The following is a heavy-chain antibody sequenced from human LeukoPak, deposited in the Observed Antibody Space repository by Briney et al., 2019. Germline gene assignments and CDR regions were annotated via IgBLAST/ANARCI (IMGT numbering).Heavy chain of an antibody. V-gene: IGHV1-2*02. CDR1: GYTFTGYY. CDR3: ARVSRYYDSSGANGY. CDR2: INPNSGGT. Sequence: ASVKVSCKASGYTFTGYYMHWVRQAPGQGLEWMGWINPNSGGTNYAQKFQGRVTMTRDTSISTAYMELSRLRSDDTAVYYCARVSRYYDSSGANGYWGQGTLVTVSS. J-gene: IGHJ4*02. D-gene: IGHD3-22*01.